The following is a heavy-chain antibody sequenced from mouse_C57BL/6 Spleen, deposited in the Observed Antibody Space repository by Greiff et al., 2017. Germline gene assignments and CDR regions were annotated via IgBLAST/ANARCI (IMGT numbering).Heavy chain of an antibody. Sequence: QVQLKESGPALVKPGASVTISCKASGYAFSSSWMNWVKQRPGKGLEWLGRIYPGDGDTNYNGKFKGKATLTADKSSSTAYMQLSSLTSEDSAVYFCARIPVVEDYFDYWGKGTTLTVSS. J-gene: IGHJ2*01. CDR3: ARIPVVEDYFDY. CDR2: IYPGDGDT. V-gene: IGHV1-82*01. D-gene: IGHD1-1*01. CDR1: GYAFSSSW.